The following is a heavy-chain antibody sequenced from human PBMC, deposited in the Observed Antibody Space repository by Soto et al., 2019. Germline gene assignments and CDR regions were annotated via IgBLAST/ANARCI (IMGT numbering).Heavy chain of an antibody. CDR2: ISSSSSYI. V-gene: IGHV3-21*01. CDR1: GFTFSSYS. Sequence: PGGSLRLSCAASGFTFSSYSMNWVRQAPGKGLEWVSSISSSSSYIYYADSVKGRFTISRDDAKNSLYLQMSSQRAEDTAVYYCARVENPPRASYYFSDIDVWGKGTAVTVSS. J-gene: IGHJ6*03. D-gene: IGHD1-26*01. CDR3: ARVENPPRASYYFSDIDV.